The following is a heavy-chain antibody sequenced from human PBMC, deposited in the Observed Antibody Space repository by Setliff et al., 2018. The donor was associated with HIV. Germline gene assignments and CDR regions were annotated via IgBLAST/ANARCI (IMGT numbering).Heavy chain of an antibody. CDR1: GFTFSLYP. V-gene: IGHV3-30*04. Sequence: LKISCAASGFTFSLYPMHWVRQAPGKGLEWVALISHDGSHKYHADSVEGRFTISRDNAKNSLYLQMNSLRAQDTAVYYCAKGLSGPFDYWGQGTLVTVSS. D-gene: IGHD3-16*02. CDR3: AKGLSGPFDY. J-gene: IGHJ4*02. CDR2: ISHDGSHK.